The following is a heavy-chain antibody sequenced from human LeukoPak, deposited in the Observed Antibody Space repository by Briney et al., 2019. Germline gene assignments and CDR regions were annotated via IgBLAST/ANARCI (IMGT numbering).Heavy chain of an antibody. CDR3: AKRLNNNHFEH. D-gene: IGHD3-9*01. Sequence: GGSLRLSCVASGFSLSTSSMAWVRQAPGGRPEWVSDIYPDSSDTYYADSVKGRFSISRDDSKNTLYLQMDSLRAEETATYYCAKRLNNNHFEHWGQGTLVTVSS. CDR2: IYPDSSDT. V-gene: IGHV3-23*03. CDR1: GFSLSTSS. J-gene: IGHJ4*02.